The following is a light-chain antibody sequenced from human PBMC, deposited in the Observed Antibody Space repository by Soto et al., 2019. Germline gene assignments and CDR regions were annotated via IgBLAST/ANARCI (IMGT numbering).Light chain of an antibody. J-gene: IGLJ2*01. Sequence: QSVLTQPPSVSGAPGQRVTISCTGSSSNIGAGYDVHWYQQLPGTAPKLLIYGNSNRPSGVPDRFSGSKSGTSASLAITGLQAXDXADYYCQSYDSSLNVVFGGGTKLTVL. CDR1: SSNIGAGYD. CDR2: GNS. CDR3: QSYDSSLNVV. V-gene: IGLV1-40*01.